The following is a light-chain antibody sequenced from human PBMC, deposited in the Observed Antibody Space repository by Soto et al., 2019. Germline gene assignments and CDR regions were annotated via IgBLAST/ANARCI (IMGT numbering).Light chain of an antibody. V-gene: IGLV2-14*01. CDR2: EVS. CDR3: SSYTSSSTLYVV. J-gene: IGLJ2*01. Sequence: QSALTQPASVSGSPGQSITISCTGTSSDVGGYNYVSWYQQHPGKAPKLMIYEVSNRPSGVSNRFSGSKSGNTASLTISGLQAEDEADYYCSSYTSSSTLYVVFGGGTKLTAL. CDR1: SSDVGGYNY.